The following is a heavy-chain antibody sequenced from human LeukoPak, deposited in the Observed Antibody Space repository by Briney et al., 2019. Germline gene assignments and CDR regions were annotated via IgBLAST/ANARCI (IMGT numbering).Heavy chain of an antibody. CDR1: GFTVSSNY. CDR3: ASTFYRDSPPY. Sequence: PGGSLGLSCAASGFTVSSNYMSWVRQAPGKGLEWVSVIYSGGSTYYADSVKGRFTISRDNSKNTLYLQMNSLRAEDTAVYYCASTFYRDSPPYWGQGTPVTVSS. J-gene: IGHJ4*02. D-gene: IGHD4-17*01. V-gene: IGHV3-66*01. CDR2: IYSGGST.